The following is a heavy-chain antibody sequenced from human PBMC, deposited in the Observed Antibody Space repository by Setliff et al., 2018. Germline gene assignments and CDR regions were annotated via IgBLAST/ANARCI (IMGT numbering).Heavy chain of an antibody. CDR2: ISYGRGKE. D-gene: IGHD3-16*01. V-gene: IGHV3-33*08. Sequence: PGGSLRLSCAASGFHFSDHAMHWVRQAPGQGLEWVAVISYGRGKEYYGDSVEGRFTISRDNAKNSLYLQMNNLRAEDTAIYFCARDRGGGLYDSWGQGTLVT. CDR3: ARDRGGGLYDS. J-gene: IGHJ4*02. CDR1: GFHFSDHA.